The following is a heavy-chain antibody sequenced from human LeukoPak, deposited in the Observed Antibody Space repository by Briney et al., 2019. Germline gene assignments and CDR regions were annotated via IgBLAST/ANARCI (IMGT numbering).Heavy chain of an antibody. CDR1: GFTFISYT. CDR3: SGGGYYSAFDY. J-gene: IGHJ4*02. CDR2: ISQNGGDT. Sequence: PGGSLRLSCAASGFTFISYTMTWVRQAPGKGLEWVSAISQNGGDTWYADSVKGRFTISRDNSKNTLYLQMNSLRAEDTAVYYCSGGGYYSAFDYWGQGTLVTVSS. V-gene: IGHV3-23*01. D-gene: IGHD3-3*01.